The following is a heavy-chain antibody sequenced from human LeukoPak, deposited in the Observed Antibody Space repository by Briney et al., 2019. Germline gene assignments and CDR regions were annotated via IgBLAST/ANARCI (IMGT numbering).Heavy chain of an antibody. CDR1: GYSVSSGYY. Sequence: SETLSLTCAVSGYSVSSGYYWGWIRQPPGKGLEWIGNVYQSGITYYNASLKSRVTISVDTSKNQFSLKLNSVTAADTAVYYCARRYSNSYFDYWGQGTLVTVSS. CDR2: VYQSGIT. CDR3: ARRYSNSYFDY. D-gene: IGHD4-11*01. J-gene: IGHJ4*02. V-gene: IGHV4-38-2*01.